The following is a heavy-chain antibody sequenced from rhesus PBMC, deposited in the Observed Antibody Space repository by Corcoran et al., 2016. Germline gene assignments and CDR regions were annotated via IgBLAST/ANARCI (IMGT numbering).Heavy chain of an antibody. D-gene: IGHD3-9*01. CDR1: GGSFRSYS. J-gene: IGHJ5-1*01. CDR2: INGFSGST. Sequence: QVQLQESGPGLVKPSETLSLTCAVSGGSFRSYSWNWIRPPPGKGLEWIGEINGFSGSTNYNPSLQSRVTIAMDVSKNQFSLRLTSVTAADTAVYYCTSPVRYRFDVWGPGVLVSVSS. CDR3: TSPVRYRFDV. V-gene: IGHV4-80*01.